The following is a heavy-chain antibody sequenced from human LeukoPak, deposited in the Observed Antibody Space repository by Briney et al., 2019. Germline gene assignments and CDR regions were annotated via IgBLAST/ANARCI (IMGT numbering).Heavy chain of an antibody. V-gene: IGHV3-11*01. Sequence: PGGSLRLSCAASGFTFSDYYMSWVRQAPGKGLEWVSYISSSGSTIYYADSVKGRFTISRDNAKNSLYLQMNSLRAEDTAVYYCARGTDTEQLYIDYWGQGTLVTVSS. CDR3: ARGTDTEQLYIDY. CDR2: ISSSGSTI. J-gene: IGHJ4*02. D-gene: IGHD6-13*01. CDR1: GFTFSDYY.